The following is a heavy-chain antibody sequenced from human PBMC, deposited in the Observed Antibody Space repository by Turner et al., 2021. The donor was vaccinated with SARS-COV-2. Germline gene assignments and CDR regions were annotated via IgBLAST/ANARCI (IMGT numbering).Heavy chain of an antibody. V-gene: IGHV4-34*01. CDR3: ARGDDPRKSGVV. CDR2: VHPYGTT. J-gene: IGHJ4*02. D-gene: IGHD3-3*01. CDR1: GGSLSGYY. Sequence: QVQLQQWGAGPLKPSETLSLICAVNGGSLSGYYWTWIRQPPGKGLEWIGEVHPYGTTYYTPSLKGRVSMSVDTSKNQFSLKLNSVTAADTAFYYCARGDDPRKSGVVWGQGTLVTVSS.